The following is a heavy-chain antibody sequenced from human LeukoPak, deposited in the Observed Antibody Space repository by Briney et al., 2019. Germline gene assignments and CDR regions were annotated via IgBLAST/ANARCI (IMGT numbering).Heavy chain of an antibody. CDR1: GFIVSGNF. V-gene: IGHV3-23*01. D-gene: IGHD3-16*02. Sequence: GGSLRLSCAASGFIVSGNFMNWVRQAPGKGLEWVSLISGSGGSTYYADSVKGRFTISRDNSKNMLYLQMNSLRAGDTAIYYCARTTGYLDYWGQGTPVTVSA. CDR2: ISGSGGST. J-gene: IGHJ4*02. CDR3: ARTTGYLDY.